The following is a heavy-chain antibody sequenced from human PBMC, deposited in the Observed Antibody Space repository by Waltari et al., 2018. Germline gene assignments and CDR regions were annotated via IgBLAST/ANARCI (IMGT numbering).Heavy chain of an antibody. D-gene: IGHD6-6*01. CDR3: ARVPRVAARPRYYFDY. J-gene: IGHJ4*02. Sequence: QVQLQESGPGLVKPSATLSLTCTVSGGSISSHYWSWIRQAPGKGLEWIGYIYYSGSTNYDPSLKSRVTISVDTSKNQFSLKLSSVTAADTAVYYCARVPRVAARPRYYFDYWGQGTLVPVSS. CDR2: IYYSGST. V-gene: IGHV4-59*11. CDR1: GGSISSHY.